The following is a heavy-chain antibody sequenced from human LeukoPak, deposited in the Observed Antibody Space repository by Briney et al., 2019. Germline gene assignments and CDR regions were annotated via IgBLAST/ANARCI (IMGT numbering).Heavy chain of an antibody. V-gene: IGHV1-2*04. J-gene: IGHJ3*02. CDR1: GYTFTGYY. Sequence: GASVKVSCKASGYTFTGYYMHWVRQAPGQGLEWMGWINPNSGGTNYAQKFQGWVTMTRDTSISTAYMELSRLRSDDTAVYYCARSQDQSIVGAKGTAFDIWGQGTMVTVSS. CDR2: INPNSGGT. CDR3: ARSQDQSIVGAKGTAFDI. D-gene: IGHD1-26*01.